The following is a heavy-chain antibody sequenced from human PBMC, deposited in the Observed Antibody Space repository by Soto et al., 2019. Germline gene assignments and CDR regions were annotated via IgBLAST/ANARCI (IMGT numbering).Heavy chain of an antibody. CDR1: GLSFSAYY. CDR3: ALGSRDTLAISGLYAY. CDR2: INHSGGT. V-gene: IGHV4-34*01. J-gene: IGHJ1*01. Sequence: SETLSLTCAVYGLSFSAYYWSWIRQPPGKGLEWIGEINHSGGTSYNPSLKSRVTISVDTSKSQFSLKLTSVTAADRAVYYCALGSRDTLAISGLYAYSGQGPQVIV. D-gene: IGHD2-2*02.